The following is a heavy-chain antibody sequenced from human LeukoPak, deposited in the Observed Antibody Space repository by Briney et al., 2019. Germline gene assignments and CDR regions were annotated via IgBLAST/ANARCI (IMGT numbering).Heavy chain of an antibody. CDR2: IYHSGST. V-gene: IGHV4-4*02. Sequence: SGTLSLTCAVSGGSISSSNWWSWVRQPPGKGPEWIGEIYHSGSTNYNPSLKSRVTISVDKSKNQFSLKLNSVTAADTAVYYCAGDSAGRLFDYWGQGTLVTVSS. CDR1: GGSISSSNW. D-gene: IGHD6-13*01. CDR3: AGDSAGRLFDY. J-gene: IGHJ4*02.